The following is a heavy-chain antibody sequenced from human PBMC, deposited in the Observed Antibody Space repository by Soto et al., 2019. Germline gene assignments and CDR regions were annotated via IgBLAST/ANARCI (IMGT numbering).Heavy chain of an antibody. CDR1: GYTFANYG. CDR3: ARALLHNVVVPDFEY. Sequence: QVQLVQSGAEVKTPGASVKVSCKASGYTFANYGFTWVRQAPGQGLEWMGGISSRDGSTNYAQNLWGRVTMTTDTPTSTTYMELRSLRSDDTAVYYCARALLHNVVVPDFEYWGQGTLVTVSS. J-gene: IGHJ4*02. V-gene: IGHV1-18*01. D-gene: IGHD2-21*01. CDR2: ISSRDGST.